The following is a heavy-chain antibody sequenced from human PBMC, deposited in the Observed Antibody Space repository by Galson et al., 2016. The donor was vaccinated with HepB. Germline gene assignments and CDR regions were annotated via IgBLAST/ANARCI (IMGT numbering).Heavy chain of an antibody. CDR2: INHSGAT. CDR3: ARQDYYASSGYIDALDI. J-gene: IGHJ3*02. CDR1: GGSFSFYY. Sequence: SETLSLTCDVYGGSFSFYYWNWIRQPPGKGLEWVAEINHSGATHYNPSPKGRVTISIDTSKNQFSLRLNSVTAADTAVYYCARQDYYASSGYIDALDIWGQGTMGIGSS. D-gene: IGHD3-22*01. V-gene: IGHV4-34*01.